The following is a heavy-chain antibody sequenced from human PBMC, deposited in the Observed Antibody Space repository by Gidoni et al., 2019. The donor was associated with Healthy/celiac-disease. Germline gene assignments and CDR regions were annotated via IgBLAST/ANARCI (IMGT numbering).Heavy chain of an antibody. D-gene: IGHD2-15*01. CDR1: GYTLTSYG. CDR3: ARNEGKGAATPVDY. Sequence: QGQPVQYGAAVQKPGASVKVSCTGSGYTLTSYGISRVRQAPGQGLEWMGWISAYNGNTNYAQKLQGRVTMTTDTSTSTAYMELRSLRSDDTAVYYCARNEGKGAATPVDYWGQGTLVTVSS. CDR2: ISAYNGNT. J-gene: IGHJ4*02. V-gene: IGHV1-18*01.